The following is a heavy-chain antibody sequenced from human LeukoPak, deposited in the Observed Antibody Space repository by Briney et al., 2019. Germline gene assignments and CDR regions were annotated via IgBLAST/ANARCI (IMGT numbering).Heavy chain of an antibody. Sequence: ASVEVSCKASGYTFTGYYIHWVRQAPGRGLEGMGWINPNSGATNYARKFQGRVTLTRDTSISTTYMDLTTLTSDDTAVYYCAKERRFGDPAVDYWGQGTQVTVSS. CDR3: AKERRFGDPAVDY. J-gene: IGHJ4*02. CDR2: INPNSGAT. CDR1: GYTFTGYY. D-gene: IGHD3-10*01. V-gene: IGHV1-2*02.